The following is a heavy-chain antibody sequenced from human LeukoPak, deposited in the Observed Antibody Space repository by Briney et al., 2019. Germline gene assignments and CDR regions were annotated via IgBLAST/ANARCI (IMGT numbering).Heavy chain of an antibody. CDR1: GFTFSSYA. Sequence: GGSLRLSCAASGFTFSSYAMHWVRQAPGKGLEWVAVISYDGSNKYYADSVKGRFTISRDNSKNTLYLQMCSLRAEDTAVYYCARGGGYDSSGYYVYWGQGTLVTVSS. D-gene: IGHD3-22*01. CDR2: ISYDGSNK. J-gene: IGHJ4*02. CDR3: ARGGGYDSSGYYVY. V-gene: IGHV3-30-3*01.